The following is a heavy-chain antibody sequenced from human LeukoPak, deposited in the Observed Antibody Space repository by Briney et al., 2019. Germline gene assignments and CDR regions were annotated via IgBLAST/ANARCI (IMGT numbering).Heavy chain of an antibody. D-gene: IGHD3-3*01. CDR1: GYTFTGYY. J-gene: IGHJ6*03. CDR2: INPNSGGT. V-gene: IGHV1-2*02. Sequence: ASVKVSCKASGYTFTGYYMHWVRQAPGQGLEWMGWINPNSGGTNYAQKLQGRVTMTTDTSTSTAYMELRSLRSDDTAVYYCARAPVQNYDFWSGYREYYYMDVWGKGTTVTVSS. CDR3: ARAPVQNYDFWSGYREYYYMDV.